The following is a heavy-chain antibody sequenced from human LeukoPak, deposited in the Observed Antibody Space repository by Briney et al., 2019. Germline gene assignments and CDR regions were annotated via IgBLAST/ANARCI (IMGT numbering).Heavy chain of an antibody. D-gene: IGHD3-3*01. J-gene: IGHJ3*02. Sequence: PSETLSPTCTVSGGSISSSSYYWGWVRQPPGKGLEWIGSIYYSGSTYYNPSLKSRVTISVDTSKNQFSLKLSSVTAADTAVYYCARDPSVGAFDIWGQGTTVTVSS. CDR2: IYYSGST. CDR3: ARDPSVGAFDI. V-gene: IGHV4-39*07. CDR1: GGSISSSSYY.